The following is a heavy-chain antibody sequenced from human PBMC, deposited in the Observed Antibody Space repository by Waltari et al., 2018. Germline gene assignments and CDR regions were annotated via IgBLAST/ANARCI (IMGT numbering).Heavy chain of an antibody. CDR3: ARGLAQWLADYWYFDL. CDR1: GYTFTSYD. CDR2: IHPNRGNT. V-gene: IGHV1-8*01. Sequence: QVQLVQSGAEVKKPGASVKVSCKASGYTFTSYDINWVRQATGQGLEWMGWIHPNRGNTGYAKKLQGRVTMTRNTSISTAYMELSSLRSEDTAVYYCARGLAQWLADYWYFDLWGRGTLVTVSS. D-gene: IGHD6-19*01. J-gene: IGHJ2*01.